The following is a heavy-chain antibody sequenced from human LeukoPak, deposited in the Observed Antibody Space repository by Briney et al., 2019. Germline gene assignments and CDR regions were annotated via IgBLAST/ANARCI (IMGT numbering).Heavy chain of an antibody. V-gene: IGHV1-46*01. CDR3: VRGIPLFDY. CDR1: GYRFTSYY. J-gene: IGHJ4*02. CDR2: INPSGGSP. Sequence: ASVKGSCKASGYRFTSYYMHWVRQAPGQGLEWMGIINPSGGSPTYAQKFQGRVTMTGDTSTSTVYMELSSLRSEDTAVYYCVRGIPLFDYWGQGTLVTVSS.